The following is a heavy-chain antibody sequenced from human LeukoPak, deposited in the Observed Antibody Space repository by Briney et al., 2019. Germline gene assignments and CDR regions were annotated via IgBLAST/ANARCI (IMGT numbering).Heavy chain of an antibody. J-gene: IGHJ3*02. Sequence: PSETLSLTCTVSGGSISSYYWSWIRQPPGKGLEWIGYIYYSGSTNYNPSLKSRVTISVDTSKNQFSLKLSSVTTADTAVYYCARGSSGSYLVPVGAFDIWGQGTMVTVSS. D-gene: IGHD3-10*01. CDR3: ARGSSGSYLVPVGAFDI. V-gene: IGHV4-59*01. CDR1: GGSISSYY. CDR2: IYYSGST.